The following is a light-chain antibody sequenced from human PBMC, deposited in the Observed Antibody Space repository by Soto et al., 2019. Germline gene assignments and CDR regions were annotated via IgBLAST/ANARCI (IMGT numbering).Light chain of an antibody. CDR1: QSVSSY. J-gene: IGKJ4*01. Sequence: EIVLTQSPATLSLSPGDRATLSCRASQSVSSYLAWYQQKPGQAPMLLIYDASNRAAGIPARFSGSGSVTDFTLTITSLEPEDFAVYYCQQRSNWPSTFGGGTKVEIK. CDR2: DAS. V-gene: IGKV3-11*01. CDR3: QQRSNWPST.